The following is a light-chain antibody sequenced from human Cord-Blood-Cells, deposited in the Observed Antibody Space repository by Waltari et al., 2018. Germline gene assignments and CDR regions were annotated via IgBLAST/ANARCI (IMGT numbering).Light chain of an antibody. CDR1: SMDVGGINY. V-gene: IGLV2-14*01. CDR3: SSYTSSSTLV. Sequence: QPALTRPASVSGSPGQSTTISCTETSMDVGGINYVPWYQQHPGKTPKLMIYDVGNRPSGVSNRVSGSKSGNTASLTISGLQAEDEADYYCSSYTSSSTLVFGGGTKLTVL. CDR2: DVG. J-gene: IGLJ2*01.